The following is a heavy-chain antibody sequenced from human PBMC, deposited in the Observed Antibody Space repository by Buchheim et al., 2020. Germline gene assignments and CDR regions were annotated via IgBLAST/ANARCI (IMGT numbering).Heavy chain of an antibody. V-gene: IGHV3-30*18. CDR1: GFTFSSYG. CDR3: AKRLRRIAAAGTHYYYGMDV. CDR2: ISYDGSNK. J-gene: IGHJ6*02. Sequence: QVQLVESGGGVVQPGRSLRLSCAASGFTFSSYGMHWVRQAPGKGLEWVAVISYDGSNKYYADSVKGRFTISRDNSKNTLYLQMNSLRAEDTAVYYCAKRLRRIAAAGTHYYYGMDVWGQGTT. D-gene: IGHD6-13*01.